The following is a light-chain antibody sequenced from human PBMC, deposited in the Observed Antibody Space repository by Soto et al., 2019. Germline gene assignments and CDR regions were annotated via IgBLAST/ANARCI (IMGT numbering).Light chain of an antibody. CDR1: QNINNW. CDR2: KAS. CDR3: QQYGGSSKT. V-gene: IGKV1-5*03. Sequence: DIQMTQSPSTLSASVGDRVTITFRFSQNINNWLAWYQQKSGQAPKLLIYKASNLESGVPSRFSGSGSGTEFTLSISSLQPDDFETYYSQQYGGSSKTFGQGTKVDVK. J-gene: IGKJ1*01.